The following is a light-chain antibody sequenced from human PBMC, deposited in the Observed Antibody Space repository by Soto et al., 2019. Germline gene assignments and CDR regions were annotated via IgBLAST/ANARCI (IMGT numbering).Light chain of an antibody. CDR3: CSYASNNTWV. V-gene: IGLV2-23*01. J-gene: IGLJ3*02. CDR1: NSNVGSYSL. CDR2: GGT. Sequence: QSALTQPASVSGSPGQSITISCTGTNSNVGSYSLVSWYQQHPGKAPKLMIYGGTKRPSGVSDRFSVSMSGNTASLTISGLQAEDEADYYCCSYASNNTWVFGGGTKLTVL.